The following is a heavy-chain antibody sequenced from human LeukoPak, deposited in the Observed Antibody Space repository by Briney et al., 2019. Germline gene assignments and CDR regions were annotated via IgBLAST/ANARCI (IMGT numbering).Heavy chain of an antibody. Sequence: GGSQRLSCAATGFTFSSYWMHWVRQAPGKGPVWVSRIDTDGTGTSYADSVKGRFTISRDNAKNTLHLQMNSLRAEDTAVYYCARVTSSGWYSPDYWGQGTLVTVSS. J-gene: IGHJ4*02. CDR1: GFTFSSYW. D-gene: IGHD6-19*01. CDR2: IDTDGTGT. V-gene: IGHV3-74*01. CDR3: ARVTSSGWYSPDY.